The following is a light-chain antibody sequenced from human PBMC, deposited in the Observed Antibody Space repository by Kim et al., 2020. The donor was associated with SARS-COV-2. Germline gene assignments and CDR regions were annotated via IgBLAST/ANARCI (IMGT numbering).Light chain of an antibody. V-gene: IGLV3-19*01. J-gene: IGLJ2*01. CDR2: GKN. Sequence: SSELTQDPAVSVALGQTVRITCQGDSLRSYHASWYQQKPGQAPVLVIYGKNNRPSGIPDRFSGSSSGNTAALTNTGAQAEDEADYYRNYRDRNGDHFPFG. CDR1: SLRSYH. CDR3: NYRDRNGDHFP.